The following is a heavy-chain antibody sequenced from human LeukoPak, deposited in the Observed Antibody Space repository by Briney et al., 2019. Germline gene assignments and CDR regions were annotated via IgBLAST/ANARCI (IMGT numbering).Heavy chain of an antibody. Sequence: SETLALTCAVYGGSFSGHYWSWIRQPPGKGLEWIGEFNHSGSTNYNPSLKSRVTISVDTSKNQFSLELSSVTDADTAVYYCARTGKRITMVRGVSAGLDRREAFDPWGQGTLVTVSS. D-gene: IGHD3-10*01. CDR2: FNHSGST. CDR3: ARTGKRITMVRGVSAGLDRREAFDP. CDR1: GGSFSGHY. J-gene: IGHJ5*02. V-gene: IGHV4-34*01.